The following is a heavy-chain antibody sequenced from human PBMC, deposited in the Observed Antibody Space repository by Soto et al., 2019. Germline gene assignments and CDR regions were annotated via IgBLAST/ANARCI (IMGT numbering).Heavy chain of an antibody. CDR1: GGSISSGGYY. CDR2: IYYSGST. D-gene: IGHD5-18*01. Sequence: QVQLQESGPGLVKPSQTLSLTCTVSGGSISSGGYYWSWIRQHPGKGLEWIGYIYYSGSTYYNPSLKSRVNMAVDLSKNQPALKLSSVTAADTAVYYCARAWDTAMFMVLGYWGQGTLVTVSS. CDR3: ARAWDTAMFMVLGY. J-gene: IGHJ4*02. V-gene: IGHV4-31*03.